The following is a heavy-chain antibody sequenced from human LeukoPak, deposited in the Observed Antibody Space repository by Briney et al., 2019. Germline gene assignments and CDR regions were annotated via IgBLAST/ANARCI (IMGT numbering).Heavy chain of an antibody. CDR3: AKDGSYYYERADY. CDR2: IKQDESEK. Sequence: GGSLRLSCVASGFTFSNEWMNWVRQAPGKGLEWVANIKQDESEKYYADSVKGRFTISRDNSKNTLYLQMNSLRAEDTAVYYCAKDGSYYYERADYWGQGTLVTVSS. CDR1: GFTFSNEW. J-gene: IGHJ4*02. V-gene: IGHV3-7*03. D-gene: IGHD3-22*01.